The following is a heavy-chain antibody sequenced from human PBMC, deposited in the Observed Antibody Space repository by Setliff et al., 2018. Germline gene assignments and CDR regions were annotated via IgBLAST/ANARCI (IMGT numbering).Heavy chain of an antibody. CDR3: AKFQRGWNYLSDWFDP. CDR1: GFTFSTHA. D-gene: IGHD1-7*01. V-gene: IGHV3-33*03. J-gene: IGHJ5*02. Sequence: GGSLRLSCATSGFTFSTHAMHWARQAPGKGLDWVAMIWSDGNTTYYADSVKGRFTISRDHAKKSLYLQMNGLTAEDTAVYYCAKFQRGWNYLSDWFDPWGQGTLVTVSS. CDR2: IWSDGNTT.